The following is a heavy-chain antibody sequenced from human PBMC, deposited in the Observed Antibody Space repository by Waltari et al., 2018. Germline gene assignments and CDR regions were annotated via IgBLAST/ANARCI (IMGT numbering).Heavy chain of an antibody. CDR2: IKYDGTTR. V-gene: IGHV3-74*01. CDR3: ARDLDWVLFDS. CDR1: GFSFSNYW. Sequence: EVQLVESGRDLVQPGGSLRLSCAASGFSFSNYWMHWVRQAPGEGLVWVSRIKYDGTTRAYADSVKGRFTISRDNAKNTLFLQMSGLRAEDTAVYYCARDLDWVLFDSWGQGTLVTVSS. J-gene: IGHJ4*02. D-gene: IGHD3-9*01.